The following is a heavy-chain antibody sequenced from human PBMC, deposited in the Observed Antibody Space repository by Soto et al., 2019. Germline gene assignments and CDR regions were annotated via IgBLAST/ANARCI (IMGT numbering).Heavy chain of an antibody. J-gene: IGHJ5*02. Sequence: SETLSLTCTVSGGSISSSSYYWGWIRQPPGKGLEWIGSIYYSGSTYYNPSLKGRVTISVDTSKNQFSLKLSSVTAADTAVYYCARQVLLAAAGTPGPHWFDPWGQGTLVTVSS. CDR1: GGSISSSSYY. CDR2: IYYSGST. D-gene: IGHD6-13*01. CDR3: ARQVLLAAAGTPGPHWFDP. V-gene: IGHV4-39*01.